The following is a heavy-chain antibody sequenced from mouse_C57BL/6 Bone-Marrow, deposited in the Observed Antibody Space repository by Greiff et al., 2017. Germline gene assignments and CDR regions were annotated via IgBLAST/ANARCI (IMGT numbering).Heavy chain of an antibody. CDR1: RYTFTSYW. V-gene: IGHV1-55*01. CDR3: ARTGPLGRSCDY. D-gene: IGHD4-1*01. CDR2: IYPTSGRT. Sequence: VQLQQPGAELVKPGASVKMSCKASRYTFTSYWITWVKQRPGQGLEWIGDIYPTSGRTNYNEKFKSKAILTVDTSSNTAYMQLSSLTSEDSAVLYCARTGPLGRSCDYWGQGTTLTVSS. J-gene: IGHJ2*01.